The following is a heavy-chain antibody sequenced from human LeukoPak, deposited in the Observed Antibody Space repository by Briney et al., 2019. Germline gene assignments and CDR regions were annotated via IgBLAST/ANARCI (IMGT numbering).Heavy chain of an antibody. CDR2: INPNSGGT. D-gene: IGHD6-19*01. Sequence: GASVKVSCKASGYTFTGYYMHWVRQAPGQGLEWMGWINPNSGGTNYAQKFQGRVTMTRDTSISTAYMELSSLRSEDTAVYYCAREDIAVAGSDYWGQGTLVTVSS. CDR3: AREDIAVAGSDY. V-gene: IGHV1-2*02. J-gene: IGHJ4*02. CDR1: GYTFTGYY.